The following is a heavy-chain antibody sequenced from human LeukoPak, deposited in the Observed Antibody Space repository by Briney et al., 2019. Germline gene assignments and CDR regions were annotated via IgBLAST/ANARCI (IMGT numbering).Heavy chain of an antibody. CDR2: IDDGGGKT. J-gene: IGHJ4*02. D-gene: IGHD1-26*01. Sequence: GGSLRLSCTASGFTFRSFAMSWVRQAPGKGLEWVSTIDDGGGKTYYADSVKGRFTISRDNSKNTLYLQMNSLRAEDTAIYYCARSGIVGATFRMDYWGQGTLVTVSS. V-gene: IGHV3-23*01. CDR1: GFTFRSFA. CDR3: ARSGIVGATFRMDY.